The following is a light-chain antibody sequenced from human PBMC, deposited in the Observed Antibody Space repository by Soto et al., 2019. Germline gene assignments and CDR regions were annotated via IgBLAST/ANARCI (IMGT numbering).Light chain of an antibody. CDR2: WAS. CDR1: QSVLYSSDNKNY. Sequence: DIVMTQSPDSLAVSLGERATINCKSSQSVLYSSDNKNYLTWYQQRPGQPPKLLIYWASTRESGVPDRFSGSGSGTDFTLTISSLPAEDAAVYYCQQFYTTPWTFGQGTTVEI. J-gene: IGKJ1*01. V-gene: IGKV4-1*01. CDR3: QQFYTTPWT.